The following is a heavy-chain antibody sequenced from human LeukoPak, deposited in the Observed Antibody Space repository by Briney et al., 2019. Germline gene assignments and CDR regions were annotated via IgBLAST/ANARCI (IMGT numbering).Heavy chain of an antibody. CDR3: ASGTYGSGSYSPIYYYYYGMDV. J-gene: IGHJ6*02. Sequence: ASVKVSCKASGYTFTGYYMHWVRQAPGQGLEWMGWISPNNGVTKYAQKFQGRVTMTRDTSISTAYMELSRLRSDDTAVYYCASGTYGSGSYSPIYYYYYGMDVWGQGTAVTVSS. CDR1: GYTFTGYY. D-gene: IGHD3-10*01. CDR2: ISPNNGVT. V-gene: IGHV1-2*02.